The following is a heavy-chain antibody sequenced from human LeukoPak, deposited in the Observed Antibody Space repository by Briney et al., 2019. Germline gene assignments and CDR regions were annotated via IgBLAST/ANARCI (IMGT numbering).Heavy chain of an antibody. J-gene: IGHJ4*02. Sequence: PSETLSLTCTVSGGSISSYYWSWIRQPPGKGLEWIGYIYYSGSTNYNPSLKSRVTISVDTSKNQFSLKLSSVTAADTAVYYCARWGPSDFWSGYSVNYFDYWGRGTLVTVSS. CDR1: GGSISSYY. V-gene: IGHV4-59*01. CDR2: IYYSGST. CDR3: ARWGPSDFWSGYSVNYFDY. D-gene: IGHD3-3*01.